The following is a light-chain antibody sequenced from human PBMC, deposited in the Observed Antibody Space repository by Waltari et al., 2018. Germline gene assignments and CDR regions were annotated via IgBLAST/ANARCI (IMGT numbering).Light chain of an antibody. CDR1: SSDVGGYKD. J-gene: IGLJ3*02. CDR3: CSYTSSSTGV. V-gene: IGLV2-14*01. Sequence: QSALTQPASVSGSPGPSITISCTGTSSDVGGYKDASWYQQPPGKAPNLMIYEASNRPSGVSNRFSGSKSGNTASLTISGLQAEDEADYYCCSYTSSSTGVFGGGTKLTVL. CDR2: EAS.